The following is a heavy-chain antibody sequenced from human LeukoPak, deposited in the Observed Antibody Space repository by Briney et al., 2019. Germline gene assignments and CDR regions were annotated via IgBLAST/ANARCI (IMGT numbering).Heavy chain of an antibody. J-gene: IGHJ4*02. CDR3: AKDEKWGSTSCSGGFDY. D-gene: IGHD2-2*01. CDR2: ISASGGST. CDR1: GFTFSSYA. Sequence: GGSLRLSCAASGFTFSSYAMSWVRQAPGKGLEWVSGISASGGSTYFADSVKGRFTISRDNSKNTLYLQMNSLRAEDTAVYYCAKDEKWGSTSCSGGFDYWGQGTLVTVSS. V-gene: IGHV3-23*01.